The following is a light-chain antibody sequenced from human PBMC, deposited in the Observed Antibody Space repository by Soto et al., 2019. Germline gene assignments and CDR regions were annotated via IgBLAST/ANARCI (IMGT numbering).Light chain of an antibody. CDR1: LTVSDNY. V-gene: IGKV3-20*01. Sequence: EIVLTQSPGTLSLSPGERATLSCRSSLTVSDNYLAWYQQKAGQVPRLVIYGASSRATGIPDRFSASGSGTDFTLTISRLEPEDFATYYCQQSYSIPRTFGQGTRLQIK. CDR2: GAS. J-gene: IGKJ5*01. CDR3: QQSYSIPRT.